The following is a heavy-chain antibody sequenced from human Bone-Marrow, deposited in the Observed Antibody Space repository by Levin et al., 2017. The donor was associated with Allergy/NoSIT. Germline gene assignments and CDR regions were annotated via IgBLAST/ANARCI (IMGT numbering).Heavy chain of an antibody. CDR1: GFTFSSYA. Sequence: GESLKISCSASGFTFSSYAMHWVRQAPGKGLEYVSAISSNGGSTYYADSVKGRFTISRDNSKNTLYLQMSSLRAEDTAVYYCVKDQQSYAADAFDYWGQGTLVTVSS. CDR2: ISSNGGST. D-gene: IGHD3-16*01. CDR3: VKDQQSYAADAFDY. V-gene: IGHV3-64D*06. J-gene: IGHJ4*02.